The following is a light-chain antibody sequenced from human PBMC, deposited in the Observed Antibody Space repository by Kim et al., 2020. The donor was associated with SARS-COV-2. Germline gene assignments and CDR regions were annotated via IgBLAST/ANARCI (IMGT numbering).Light chain of an antibody. Sequence: GQSITFSCTGTSSDVGGSNFVSWYQHHPGKVPKLLIYDVNKRPSGISNRFSGSKSGNTASLTISGLQAEDEADYYCNSYTSSSTWVFGGGTKLTVL. CDR3: NSYTSSSTWV. V-gene: IGLV2-14*03. CDR2: DVN. J-gene: IGLJ3*02. CDR1: SSDVGGSNF.